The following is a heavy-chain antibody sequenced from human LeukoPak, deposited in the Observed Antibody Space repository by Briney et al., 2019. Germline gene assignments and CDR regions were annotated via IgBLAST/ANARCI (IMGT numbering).Heavy chain of an antibody. CDR1: GSSITSGGSY. CDR3: ARENDINSYDY. J-gene: IGHJ4*02. Sequence: PSETLSLTCTVSGSSITSGGSYWTWIRQHPGKGLEWIGYIYHTGSAFYSPSLESRASLSVDTSKKQFSLRLTTVTVADTAVYYCARENDINSYDYWGQGTLVTVSS. V-gene: IGHV4-31*03. CDR2: IYHTGSA. D-gene: IGHD6-6*01.